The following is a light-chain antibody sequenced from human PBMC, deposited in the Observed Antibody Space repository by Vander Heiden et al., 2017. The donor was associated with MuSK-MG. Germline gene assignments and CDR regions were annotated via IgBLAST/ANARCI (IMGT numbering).Light chain of an antibody. Sequence: DIQLTQSPSSLSASVGDRVTITCRASQSISSYLNWYQQKPWKAPKLLIYAASSLQSGVPSRFSGSGSGTDFTLTISSLQPEDFATYYCQQSYSTPRRTFGPGTKVDIK. CDR1: QSISSY. CDR3: QQSYSTPRRT. V-gene: IGKV1-39*01. J-gene: IGKJ3*01. CDR2: AAS.